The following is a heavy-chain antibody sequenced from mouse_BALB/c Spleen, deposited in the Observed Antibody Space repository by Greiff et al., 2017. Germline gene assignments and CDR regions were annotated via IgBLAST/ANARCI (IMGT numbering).Heavy chain of an antibody. CDR1: GYAFTNYL. CDR2: INPGSGGT. CDR3: ARAPLVPRLYFDV. D-gene: IGHD1-2*01. Sequence: VQLQQSGAELVRPGTSVKVSCKASGYAFTNYLIEWVKQRPGQGLEWIGVINPGSGGTNYNEKFEGKATLTADKSSSTAYMQLSSLTSDDSAVYFCARAPLVPRLYFDVWGAGTTVTVSS. V-gene: IGHV1-54*01. J-gene: IGHJ1*01.